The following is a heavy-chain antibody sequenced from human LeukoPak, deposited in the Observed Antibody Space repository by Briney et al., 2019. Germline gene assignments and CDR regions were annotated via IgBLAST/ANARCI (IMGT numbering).Heavy chain of an antibody. J-gene: IGHJ5*02. V-gene: IGHV4-30-4*01. CDR1: GGSLSSGDYY. CDR2: IYYSGST. CDR3: ARGQNGEWYSSSPHNWFDP. D-gene: IGHD6-6*01. Sequence: SQTLSLTCTVSGGSLSSGDYYWSWIRQPPGTGLEWIGYIYYSGSTYYNPSLKSRVTISVDTSKNQFSLKLSSVTAADTAVYYCARGQNGEWYSSSPHNWFDPWGQGTLVTVSS.